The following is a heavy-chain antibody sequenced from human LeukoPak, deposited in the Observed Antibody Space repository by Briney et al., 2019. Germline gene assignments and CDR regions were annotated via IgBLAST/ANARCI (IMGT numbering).Heavy chain of an antibody. CDR3: AREEYDN. D-gene: IGHD2/OR15-2a*01. Sequence: GGSLRLSCAASGFTLSSYWMQWVRQAPGKGLVWVSRINTDGSTTNYADSVKGRFTISRDNAKSTLYLRMNSLRADDTAVYYCAREEYDNWGQGTLVTVSS. V-gene: IGHV3-74*01. CDR2: INTDGSTT. CDR1: GFTLSSYW. J-gene: IGHJ4*02.